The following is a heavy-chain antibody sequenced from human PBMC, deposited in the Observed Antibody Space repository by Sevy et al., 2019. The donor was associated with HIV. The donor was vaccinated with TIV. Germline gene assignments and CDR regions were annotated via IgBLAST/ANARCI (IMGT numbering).Heavy chain of an antibody. J-gene: IGHJ6*02. V-gene: IGHV3-21*01. Sequence: GGSLRLSCVTSGFSFSSYSMNWVRQAPGKGLEWVSSIRSSSSYIYYADSVKGRLTISRDNAKNSLYLQMNSLRAEDTAVYYCARDSHIENYYYYYGMDVWGQGTTVTVSS. CDR3: ARDSHIENYYYYYGMDV. CDR1: GFSFSSYS. CDR2: IRSSSSYI.